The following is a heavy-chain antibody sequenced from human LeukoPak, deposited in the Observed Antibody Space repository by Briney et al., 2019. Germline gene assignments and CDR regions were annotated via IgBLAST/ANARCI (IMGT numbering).Heavy chain of an antibody. CDR1: GGSFSGYY. D-gene: IGHD2-2*01. CDR2: XXXXGST. CDR3: ARVNEDIVVVPAAMGGYWYFDL. V-gene: IGHV4-34*01. J-gene: IGHJ2*01. Sequence: SETLSLTCAVYGGSFSGYYWSWIRQLPGKGLXXXXXXXXXGSTNYNPSLKSRVTISVDTSKNQFSLKLSSVTAADTAVYYCARVNEDIVVVPAAMGGYWYFDLWGRGTLVTVSS.